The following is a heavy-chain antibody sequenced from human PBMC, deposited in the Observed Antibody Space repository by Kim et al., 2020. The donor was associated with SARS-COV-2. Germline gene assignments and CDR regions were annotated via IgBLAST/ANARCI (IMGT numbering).Heavy chain of an antibody. J-gene: IGHJ6*02. D-gene: IGHD3-3*01. Sequence: RFTISRDNSKNTLYLQMNSLRAEDTAVYYCAKDRDLRFLEWLQTYGMDVWGQGTTVTVSS. CDR3: AKDRDLRFLEWLQTYGMDV. V-gene: IGHV3-30*02.